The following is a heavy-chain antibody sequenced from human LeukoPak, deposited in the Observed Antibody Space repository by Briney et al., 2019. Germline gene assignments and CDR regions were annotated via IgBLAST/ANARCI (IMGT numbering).Heavy chain of an antibody. CDR2: ISYDGSNK. Sequence: GGSLRLSCAASGFTFSSYAMHWVRQAPGKGLEWVAVISYDGSNKYYADSVKGRFTISRDNSKNTLYLHMNSLRAEDTAVYYCARDLGIDAFDIWGQGTMVTVSS. D-gene: IGHD3-10*01. CDR3: ARDLGIDAFDI. J-gene: IGHJ3*02. V-gene: IGHV3-30*14. CDR1: GFTFSSYA.